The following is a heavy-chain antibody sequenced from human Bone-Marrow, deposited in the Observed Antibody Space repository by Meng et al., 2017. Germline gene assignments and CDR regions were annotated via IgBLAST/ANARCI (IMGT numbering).Heavy chain of an antibody. CDR2: ISSSSSYI. J-gene: IGHJ4*02. CDR1: GFTFSSYS. CDR3: ARVDSSGWY. Sequence: GGSLRLSCAASGFTFSSYSMNWVRQAPGKGLEWVSSISSSSSYIYYADSVKGRFTISRDNAMNSVFLQMNSLRVEDTAIYYCARVDSSGWYWGQGTLVTVSS. D-gene: IGHD6-19*01. V-gene: IGHV3-21*01.